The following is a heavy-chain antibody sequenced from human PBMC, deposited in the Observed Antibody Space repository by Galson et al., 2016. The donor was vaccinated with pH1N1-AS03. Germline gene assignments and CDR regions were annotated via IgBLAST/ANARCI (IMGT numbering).Heavy chain of an antibody. J-gene: IGHJ6*02. CDR1: GFTFSDFA. V-gene: IGHV3-30-3*01. CDR2: ISYDGSNK. Sequence: SLRLSCAASGFTFSDFAMHWVRQAPGKGLDWVAVISYDGSNKYYEDSVKGRFTISRDNFKNTVYLQMNSLRADDTAVYYCARERWQRHDSGYYGMDVWGRGTTVTVSS. CDR3: ARERWQRHDSGYYGMDV. D-gene: IGHD6-25*01.